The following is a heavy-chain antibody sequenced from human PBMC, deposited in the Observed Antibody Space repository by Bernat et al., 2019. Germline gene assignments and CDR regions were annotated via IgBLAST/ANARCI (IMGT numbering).Heavy chain of an antibody. CDR1: GGSISSGGYY. CDR3: ATASSSWYRRFDP. V-gene: IGHV4-39*01. J-gene: IGHJ5*02. D-gene: IGHD6-13*01. CDR2: IYYSGST. Sequence: QVQLQESGPGLVKPSQTLSLTCTVSGGSISSGGYYWSWIRQHPGKGLEWIGSIYYSGSTYYNPSLKSRVTISVDTCKNQFSLKLSCVTAADTAVYYCATASSSWYRRFDPWGQGTLVTVSS.